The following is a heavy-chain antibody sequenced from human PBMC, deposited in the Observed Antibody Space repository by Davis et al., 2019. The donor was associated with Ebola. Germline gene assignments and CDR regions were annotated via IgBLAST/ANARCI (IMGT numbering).Heavy chain of an antibody. CDR2: ISSSGSTI. V-gene: IGHV3-11*01. Sequence: LSLTCAASGFTFNDYYMSWIRQAPGKGLEWVSYISSSGSTIYYADSVKGRFTISRDNAKKSLYLQMNSLRAEDTAVYYCARIYNWFDPWGQGTLVTVSS. CDR1: GFTFNDYY. CDR3: ARIYNWFDP. J-gene: IGHJ5*02.